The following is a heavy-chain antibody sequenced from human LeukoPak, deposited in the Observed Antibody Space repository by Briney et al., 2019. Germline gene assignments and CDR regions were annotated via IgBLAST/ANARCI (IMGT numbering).Heavy chain of an antibody. CDR3: ARRAGAYSHPYDY. Sequence: GGSLRLSCAASGFTFSSYSMNWVRQAPGKGLEWVSSISSSSSYIYYADSVKGRFTISRNNSKNTLYLQMNSLRAEDTAVYYCARRAGAYSHPYDYWGQGTLVTVSS. V-gene: IGHV3-21*04. CDR2: ISSSSSYI. J-gene: IGHJ4*02. CDR1: GFTFSSYS. D-gene: IGHD4/OR15-4a*01.